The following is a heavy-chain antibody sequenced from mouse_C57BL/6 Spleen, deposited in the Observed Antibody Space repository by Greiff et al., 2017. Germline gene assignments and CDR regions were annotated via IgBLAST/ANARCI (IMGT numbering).Heavy chain of an antibody. J-gene: IGHJ2*01. D-gene: IGHD1-1*01. CDR3: TLGGSRFFVN. CDR2: IRNKANNHAT. Sequence: EVQGVESGGGLVQPGGSMKLSCAASGFTFSDAWMDWVRQSPEKGLEWVAEIRNKANNHATYYAESVKGRFTISRDDSKSSVYLQMNSLRAEDTGIYYCTLGGSRFFVNWGESTTLTVSS. CDR1: GFTFSDAW. V-gene: IGHV6-6*01.